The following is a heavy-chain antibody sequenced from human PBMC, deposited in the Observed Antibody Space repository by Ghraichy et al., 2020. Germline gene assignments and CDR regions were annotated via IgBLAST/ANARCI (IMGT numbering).Heavy chain of an antibody. J-gene: IGHJ4*02. CDR2: IYSGGST. CDR1: GFTVSNNY. CDR3: ARSQKGGSYCFDC. V-gene: IGHV3-53*01. Sequence: GGSLRLSCAASGFTVSNNYMSWVRQAPGKGLEWVSVIYSGGSTYYADSVKGRFTISRDNPKNTLYLQMNSLRAEDTAVYYCARSQKGGSYCFDCWGQGTLVTVSS. D-gene: IGHD5-12*01.